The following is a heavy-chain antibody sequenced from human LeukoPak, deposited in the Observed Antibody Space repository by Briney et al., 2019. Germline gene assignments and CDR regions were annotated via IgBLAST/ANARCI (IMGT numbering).Heavy chain of an antibody. CDR3: AGGESEYSSSGDFAY. D-gene: IGHD6-6*01. Sequence: PGGSLRLSCAASGFTFSTYSMNWVRQAPGKGLEWLLYISSRSTTIYYADSVKGRFTISRDNAKNSLYLQMNSLRPEDTAVYYCAGGESEYSSSGDFAYWGQGTLVTVSS. J-gene: IGHJ4*02. V-gene: IGHV3-48*01. CDR1: GFTFSTYS. CDR2: ISSRSTTI.